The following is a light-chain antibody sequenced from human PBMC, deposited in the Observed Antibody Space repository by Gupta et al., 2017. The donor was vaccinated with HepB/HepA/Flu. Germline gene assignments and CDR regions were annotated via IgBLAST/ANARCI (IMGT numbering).Light chain of an antibody. Sequence: DIQMTQSPSSLSASVGDRVTITCRPSQRISIYLNWYQQKVGKAPKLLMFGGSDLKSGVPSRFSGSSSGTDFTLTISRLQPEEFATYYCQHTDSAPMTFGQGTKLDIK. CDR3: QHTDSAPMT. J-gene: IGKJ2*01. CDR1: QRISIY. V-gene: IGKV1-39*01. CDR2: GGS.